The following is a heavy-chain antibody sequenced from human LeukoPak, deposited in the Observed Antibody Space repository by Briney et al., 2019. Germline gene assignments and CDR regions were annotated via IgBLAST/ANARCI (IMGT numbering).Heavy chain of an antibody. CDR3: TREAVAGPYFDY. Sequence: GGSLRLSCTASGFTFGDYAMSWVRQAPGKGLEWVGFIRSKAYGGTTEYAASVKGRFTISRDDSKSIAYLQMNSLKAEDTAVYYCTREAVAGPYFDYWGQGTLVTVSS. J-gene: IGHJ4*02. V-gene: IGHV3-49*04. D-gene: IGHD6-19*01. CDR1: GFTFGDYA. CDR2: IRSKAYGGTT.